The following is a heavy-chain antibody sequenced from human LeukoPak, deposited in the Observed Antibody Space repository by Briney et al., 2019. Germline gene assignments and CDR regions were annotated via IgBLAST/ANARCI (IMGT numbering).Heavy chain of an antibody. Sequence: ASVKVSCKASGYTLTSYAMNWVRQAPGQGLEWMGWINTNTGNPSYARGFTGRFVFSLDTSVSTAYLQISSLKAEDTAVYYCAREAYSSAYYFDYWGQGTLVTVSS. CDR2: INTNTGNP. CDR1: GYTLTSYA. V-gene: IGHV7-4-1*02. CDR3: AREAYSSAYYFDY. J-gene: IGHJ4*02. D-gene: IGHD5-18*01.